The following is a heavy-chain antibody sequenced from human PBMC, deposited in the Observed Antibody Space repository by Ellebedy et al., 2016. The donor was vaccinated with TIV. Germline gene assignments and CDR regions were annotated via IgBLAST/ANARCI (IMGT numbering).Heavy chain of an antibody. CDR2: INGDGSTT. V-gene: IGHV3-74*01. CDR3: ASTAYSSSWYGGVNY. D-gene: IGHD6-13*01. CDR1: GFTFTNYW. J-gene: IGHJ4*02. Sequence: GGSLRLSCAASGFTFTNYWMHWVRQAPGKGLVWVSRINGDGSTTGYADSVRGRFTISRDNSKNSLYLQMNSLRTEDTALYYCASTAYSSSWYGGVNYWGQGTLVTVSS.